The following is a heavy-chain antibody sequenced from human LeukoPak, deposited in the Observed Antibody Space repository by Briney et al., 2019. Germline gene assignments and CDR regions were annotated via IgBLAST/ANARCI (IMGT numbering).Heavy chain of an antibody. V-gene: IGHV3-74*01. CDR1: GFTFSSYW. CDR2: INSDGSST. J-gene: IGHJ3*02. Sequence: GGSLRLSCSASGFTFSSYWIHWVRQVPGKGLVWVSHINSDGSSTSYADSVKGRFTISRDNAKNTLYLQMNTLRAEDTAVYYCARGTGVGSYLAAFDIWGQGTTVTVSS. CDR3: ARGTGVGSYLAAFDI. D-gene: IGHD1-26*01.